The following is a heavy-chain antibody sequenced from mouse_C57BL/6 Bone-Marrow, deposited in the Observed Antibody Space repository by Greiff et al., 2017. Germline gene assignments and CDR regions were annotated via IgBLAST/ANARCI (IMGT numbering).Heavy chain of an antibody. Sequence: EVQLMESGPGLVRPSQSLSLTCSVTGYSITSGYYWNWIRQSPGNQLEWMGYISYDGSNNYTPSLKNRSSITRDTSKNQYFLKLNSVTTEATATYCCARGKNFDYWGQGTTLTVSA. CDR2: ISYDGSN. CDR3: ARGKNFDY. J-gene: IGHJ2*01. V-gene: IGHV3-6*01. CDR1: GYSITSGYY.